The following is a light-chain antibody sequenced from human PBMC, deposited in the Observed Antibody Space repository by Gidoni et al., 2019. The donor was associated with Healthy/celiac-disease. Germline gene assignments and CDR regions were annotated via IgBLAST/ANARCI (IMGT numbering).Light chain of an antibody. Sequence: QSALTQPASVSGSPGQSLTISCTGTSSDVGGYNYVSWYQQHPGKAPKLKIYDVSNRPSGVSNRFSGSKSGNTASLTISGLQAEDEADYYCSSYTSSSTLDVFGTGTKVTVL. V-gene: IGLV2-14*01. CDR1: SSDVGGYNY. CDR3: SSYTSSSTLDV. J-gene: IGLJ1*01. CDR2: DVS.